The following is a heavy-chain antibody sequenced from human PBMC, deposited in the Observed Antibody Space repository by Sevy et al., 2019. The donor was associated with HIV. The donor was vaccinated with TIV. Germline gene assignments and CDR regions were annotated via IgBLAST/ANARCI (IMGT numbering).Heavy chain of an antibody. J-gene: IGHJ6*01. CDR2: IKSKTDGGTT. V-gene: IGHV3-15*01. Sequence: GGSLRLSCAASXXXFSSYSMNWXRXAPGKGLEWVGRIKSKTDGGTTDYAAPVKGRFTISRDDSKNTLYLQMNSLKTEDTAVYXCTTGLGKPYYDFWSGYXYYY. CDR1: XXXFSSYS. D-gene: IGHD3-3*01. CDR3: TTGLGKPYYDFWSGYXYYY.